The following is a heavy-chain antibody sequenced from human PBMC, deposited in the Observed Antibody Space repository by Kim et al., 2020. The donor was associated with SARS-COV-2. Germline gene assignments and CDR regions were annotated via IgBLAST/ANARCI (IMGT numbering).Heavy chain of an antibody. CDR1: GFTFSSYG. J-gene: IGHJ4*01. D-gene: IGHD3-10*01. Sequence: GGSLRLSCAASGFTFSSYGMHWVRQAPGKGLEWVAVISYDGSNKYYADSVKGRFTISRDNSKNTLYLQMNSLRAEDTAVYYCAKEGRWVGEYSDYFDYW. V-gene: IGHV3-30*18. CDR2: ISYDGSNK. CDR3: AKEGRWVGEYSDYFDY.